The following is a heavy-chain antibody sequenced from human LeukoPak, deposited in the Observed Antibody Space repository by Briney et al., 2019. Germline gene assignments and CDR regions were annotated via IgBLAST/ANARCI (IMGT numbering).Heavy chain of an antibody. V-gene: IGHV3-13*01. CDR1: GFTFIDYV. Sequence: GGSLRLSCAASGFTFIDYVMHWVRQVIGKGLEWVSAIGIRGDTHYSGSVKGRFTISRENAESSLYLQMNSLRAEDTAVYYCARGGIQVSGIDEFDYWGQGTLVTVSS. D-gene: IGHD6-19*01. CDR2: IGIRGDT. CDR3: ARGGIQVSGIDEFDY. J-gene: IGHJ4*02.